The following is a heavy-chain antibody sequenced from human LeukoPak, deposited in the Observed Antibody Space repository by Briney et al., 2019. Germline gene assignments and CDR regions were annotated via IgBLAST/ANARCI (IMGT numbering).Heavy chain of an antibody. CDR1: GFTLSSYW. D-gene: IGHD6-19*01. V-gene: IGHV3-7*01. J-gene: IGHJ4*02. CDR2: IKEDGSEK. Sequence: GGSLSLSCTASGFTLSSYWMSWARQAPGKGLEWVANIKEDGSEKYYVDSVKGRFTIHRDNPKISLSLQMNILRVEDTAVFYCAKGRWGSSGHFDLWGQGTLVTVSS. CDR3: AKGRWGSSGHFDL.